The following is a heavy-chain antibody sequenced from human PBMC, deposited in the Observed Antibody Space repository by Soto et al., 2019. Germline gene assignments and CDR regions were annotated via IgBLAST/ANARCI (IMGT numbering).Heavy chain of an antibody. J-gene: IGHJ3*02. CDR2: ISGYNGNT. CDR3: ARDKVWGGFDI. D-gene: IGHD3-16*01. V-gene: IGHV1-18*01. CDR1: GYSFSNYN. Sequence: QVQLVQSGPELKKPGASVKVSCRSSGYSFSNYNFCWVRQAPGQGLEWLGWISGYNGNTNYAQKLQGRVTITTESFTSTAYMELRSLRSDDTAVYYCARDKVWGGFDIWGQGTMVTVSS.